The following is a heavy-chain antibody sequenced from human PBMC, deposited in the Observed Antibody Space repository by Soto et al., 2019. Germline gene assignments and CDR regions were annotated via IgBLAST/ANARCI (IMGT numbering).Heavy chain of an antibody. CDR1: GGSISSGDYY. CDR2: IYYSGST. Sequence: KASETLSLTCTVSGGSISSGDYYWSWIRQPPGKGLEWIGYIYYSGSTYYNPSLKSRVTISVDTSKNQFSLKLSSVTAADTAVYYCARARYSSRFYYGMDVWGQGTTVTVSS. CDR3: ARARYSSRFYYGMDV. J-gene: IGHJ6*02. D-gene: IGHD6-13*01. V-gene: IGHV4-30-4*01.